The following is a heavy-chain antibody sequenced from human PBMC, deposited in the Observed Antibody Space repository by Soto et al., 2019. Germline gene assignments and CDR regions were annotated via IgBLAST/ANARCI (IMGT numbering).Heavy chain of an antibody. CDR1: GYTFTSYG. J-gene: IGHJ4*02. D-gene: IGHD6-13*01. CDR2: ISAYSGQT. Sequence: QVQLVQSGAEVREPGASVRVSCKTSGYTFTSYGISWVRLAPGQGLEWMGWISAYSGQTNYAHKFQGRVTLTTDTSTNTAHMDLRSLRSDDTALYYCTRDEQQQLVQGRWFDFWGQGSLVTVSS. V-gene: IGHV1-18*01. CDR3: TRDEQQQLVQGRWFDF.